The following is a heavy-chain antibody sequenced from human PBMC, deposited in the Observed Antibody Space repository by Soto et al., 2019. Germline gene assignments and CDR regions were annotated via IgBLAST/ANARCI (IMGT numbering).Heavy chain of an antibody. V-gene: IGHV4-59*01. CDR3: ARDLYYDSRDGDAFDI. J-gene: IGHJ3*02. D-gene: IGHD3-22*01. CDR1: GGSISSYY. Sequence: SETLSLTCTVSGGSISSYYWSWIRQPPGKGLEWIGYIYYSGSTNYNPSLKSRVTISVDTSKNQFSLKLSSVTAADTAMYYCARDLYYDSRDGDAFDIWGQGTMVTVSS. CDR2: IYYSGST.